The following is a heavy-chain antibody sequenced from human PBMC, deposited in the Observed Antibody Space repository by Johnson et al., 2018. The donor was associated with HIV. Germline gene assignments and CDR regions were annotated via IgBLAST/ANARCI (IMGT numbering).Heavy chain of an antibody. J-gene: IGHJ3*02. V-gene: IGHV3-30*18. CDR1: GFTFSSYG. Sequence: QVQLVESGGGVVQPGRSLRLSCAASGFTFSSYGMHWVRQAPGNGLEWVAVISYDGSNKYYADSVKGRFTISRDNSKNTLYLQMNSLRAEDTAVYYCAKARGIVGATGAFDIWGQGTMVTVSS. CDR3: AKARGIVGATGAFDI. D-gene: IGHD1-26*01. CDR2: ISYDGSNK.